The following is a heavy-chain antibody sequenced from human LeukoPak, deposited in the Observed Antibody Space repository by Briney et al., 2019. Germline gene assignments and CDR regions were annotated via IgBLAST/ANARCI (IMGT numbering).Heavy chain of an antibody. CDR2: ISSTSSYI. CDR1: GFTFSVYP. Sequence: GGSLRLSCAASGFTFSVYPMNWVRQAPGKGLEWVSSISSTSSYISYADSVRGRFTISRDNSKSTLYLQMNSLRAEDTAVYYCAKGRRDAYNFDFDYWGQGTLVTVSS. D-gene: IGHD5-24*01. V-gene: IGHV3-21*04. J-gene: IGHJ4*02. CDR3: AKGRRDAYNFDFDY.